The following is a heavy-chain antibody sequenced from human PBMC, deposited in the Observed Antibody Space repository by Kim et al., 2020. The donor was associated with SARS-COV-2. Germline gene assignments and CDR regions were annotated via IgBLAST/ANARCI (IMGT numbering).Heavy chain of an antibody. CDR2: ISSSSSYI. CDR3: ARDSSIAARPNYYYGMDV. D-gene: IGHD6-6*01. V-gene: IGHV3-21*01. Sequence: GGSLRLSCAASGFTFSSYSMNWVRQAPGKGLEWVSSISSSSSYIYYADSVKGRFTISRDNAKNSLYLKMNSLRAEDTAVYYCARDSSIAARPNYYYGMDVWGQGTTVTVSS. J-gene: IGHJ6*02. CDR1: GFTFSSYS.